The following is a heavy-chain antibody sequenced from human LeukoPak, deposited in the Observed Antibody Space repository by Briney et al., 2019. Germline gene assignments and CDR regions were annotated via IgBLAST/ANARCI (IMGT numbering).Heavy chain of an antibody. CDR2: ISSSGRTI. V-gene: IGHV3-48*03. J-gene: IGHJ6*02. CDR3: ARPNYHFLDGMDV. CDR1: GFTFSSYE. Sequence: PGGSLRLSCAASGFTFSSYEMNWVRQAPGKGLEWVSYISSSGRTIYYADSVKGRFTISRDNAKNSLYLQMNSLRAEDTAVYYCARPNYHFLDGMDVWGQGTTVTVSS. D-gene: IGHD3-3*01.